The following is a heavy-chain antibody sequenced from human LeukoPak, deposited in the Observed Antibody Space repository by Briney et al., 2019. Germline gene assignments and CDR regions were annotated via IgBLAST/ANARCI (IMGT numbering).Heavy chain of an antibody. CDR1: GFTFSSYA. Sequence: PGGSLRLSCAASGFTFSSYAMHWVRQAAGKGLEWVAVISYDGSNKYYADSVKGRFTISRDNSKNTLYLQMNSLRAEDTAVYYCASSVDYGDAYWGQGTLVTVSS. J-gene: IGHJ4*02. V-gene: IGHV3-30-3*01. D-gene: IGHD4-17*01. CDR3: ASSVDYGDAY. CDR2: ISYDGSNK.